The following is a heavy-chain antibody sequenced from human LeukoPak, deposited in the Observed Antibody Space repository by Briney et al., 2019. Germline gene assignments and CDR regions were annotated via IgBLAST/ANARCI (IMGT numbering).Heavy chain of an antibody. CDR2: IYYSGST. CDR3: ARTYYDFWSGYRPDY. CDR1: GGSISSSSYY. D-gene: IGHD3-3*01. Sequence: PSETLSLTCTVSGGSISSSSYYWGWIRQPPGKGLEWIGSIYYSGSTYYNPSLKSRVTISVDTSKNQFSLKLSSVTAADTAVYYCARTYYDFWSGYRPDYWGQGTLVTVSS. J-gene: IGHJ4*02. V-gene: IGHV4-39*01.